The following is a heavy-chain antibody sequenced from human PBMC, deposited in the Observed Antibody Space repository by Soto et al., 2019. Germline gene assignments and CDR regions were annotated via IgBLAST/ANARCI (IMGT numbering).Heavy chain of an antibody. V-gene: IGHV3-23*01. CDR1: GFTFSSYA. D-gene: IGHD6-19*01. CDR3: AKDSQQWLVSPYYFDY. Sequence: GGSLRLSCAASGFTFSSYAMSWVRQAPGKGLEWVSAISGSGGSTYYADSVKGRFTISRDNSKNTLYLQMNSLRAEDTAVYYCAKDSQQWLVSPYYFDYWGQGTLVTVSS. J-gene: IGHJ4*02. CDR2: ISGSGGST.